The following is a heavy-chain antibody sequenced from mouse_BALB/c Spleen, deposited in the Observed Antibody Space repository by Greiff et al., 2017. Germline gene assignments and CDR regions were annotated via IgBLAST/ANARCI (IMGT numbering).Heavy chain of an antibody. D-gene: IGHD2-4*01. CDR1: GYSITSDYA. CDR3: ARSGDYDRAWFAY. J-gene: IGHJ3*01. V-gene: IGHV3-2*02. Sequence: VQLKESGPGLVKPSQSLSLTCTVTGYSITSDYAWNWIRQFPGNKLEWMGYISYSGSTSYNPSLKSRISITRDTSKNQFFLQLNSVTTEDTATYYCARSGDYDRAWFAYWGQGTLVTVSA. CDR2: ISYSGST.